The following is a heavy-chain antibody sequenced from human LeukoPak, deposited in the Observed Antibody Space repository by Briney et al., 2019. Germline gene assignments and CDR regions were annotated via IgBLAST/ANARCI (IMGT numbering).Heavy chain of an antibody. J-gene: IGHJ6*02. Sequence: GGSLRLSCAASGFTFSDSYMNWIRQAPGRGLEWLSYISHSGTKIQYVDPVKGRFTISRDNAKNSLYLQMNSLRAEDTAVYYCATFSRFYYYGMHVWGQGTTVTVSS. CDR1: GFTFSDSY. CDR2: ISHSGTKI. D-gene: IGHD3-3*02. V-gene: IGHV3-11*01. CDR3: ATFSRFYYYGMHV.